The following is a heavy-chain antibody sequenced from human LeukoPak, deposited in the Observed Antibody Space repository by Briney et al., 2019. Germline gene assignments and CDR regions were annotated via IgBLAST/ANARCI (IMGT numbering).Heavy chain of an antibody. Sequence: ASVKVPCKASGYNFNNYGIDWVRQAPGQGLEWLGWINVYNGDSKYAQKLQGRVSMTTDTSANIVYMELKSLRSDDTAVYYCARDGVGFDYWGQGTLVIVSS. V-gene: IGHV1-18*01. D-gene: IGHD2-8*01. CDR3: ARDGVGFDY. J-gene: IGHJ4*02. CDR1: GYNFNNYG. CDR2: INVYNGDS.